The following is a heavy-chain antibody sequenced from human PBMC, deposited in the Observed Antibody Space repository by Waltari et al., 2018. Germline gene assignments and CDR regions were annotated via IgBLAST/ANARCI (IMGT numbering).Heavy chain of an antibody. CDR1: GLTFRSYV. Sequence: EVQLAESGGGLVKPVGSLTLSCVNSGLTFRSYVINWVRQAPGKGREWVSSDTSRRSVNVDAESVKGRCTNSRDNAKDSLELQRNSLGVEDTAVYYCAKGTGKESTKGACDIWGQGTVGTGSS. V-gene: IGHV3-21*03. J-gene: IGHJ3*02. CDR2: DTSRRSVN. CDR3: AKGTGKESTKGACDI. D-gene: IGHD2-8*01.